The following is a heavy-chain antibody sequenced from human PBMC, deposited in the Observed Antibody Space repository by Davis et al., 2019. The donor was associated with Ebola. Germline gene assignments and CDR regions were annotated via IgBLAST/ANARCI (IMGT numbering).Heavy chain of an antibody. V-gene: IGHV3-48*02. CDR2: ISSSSSTI. D-gene: IGHD3-22*01. Sequence: GGSLRLSCAASGFTFSSYAMSWVRQAPGKGLEWVSYISSSSSTIYYADSVKGRFTISRDNAKNSLYLQMNSLRDEDTAVYYCARDRGSYDSSGYYYYYGMDVWGQGTTVTVSS. J-gene: IGHJ6*02. CDR1: GFTFSSYA. CDR3: ARDRGSYDSSGYYYYYGMDV.